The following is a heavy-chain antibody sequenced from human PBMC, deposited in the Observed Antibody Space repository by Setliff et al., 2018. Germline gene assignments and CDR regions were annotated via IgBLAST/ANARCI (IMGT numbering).Heavy chain of an antibody. J-gene: IGHJ6*03. Sequence: PSETLSLTCTVSGDPMSSRRYYWAWIRQPAGKGLEWIGYVFFTGDTDYNPSLKSRVTISLDTSKNQFSLSLSSVTAADTAVYYCARMSGFLYMDVWGKGTTVTVSS. CDR2: VFFTGDT. CDR3: ARMSGFLYMDV. D-gene: IGHD6-25*01. CDR1: GDPMSSRRYY. V-gene: IGHV4-61*05.